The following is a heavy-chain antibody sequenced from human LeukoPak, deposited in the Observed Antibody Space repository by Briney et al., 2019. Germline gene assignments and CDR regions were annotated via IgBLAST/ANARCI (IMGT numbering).Heavy chain of an antibody. CDR1: GYTFTSYD. D-gene: IGHD6-13*01. V-gene: IGHV1-8*01. CDR3: ARGLKWPGYSSSWLAVY. CDR2: MNPNSGNT. J-gene: IGHJ4*02. Sequence: GASVKVSCKASGYTFTSYDINWVRQATGQGLEWMGWMNPNSGNTGYAQKFQGRVTMTRNTSISTAYMELSSLRSEDTAVYYCARGLKWPGYSSSWLAVYWGQGTLVTVSS.